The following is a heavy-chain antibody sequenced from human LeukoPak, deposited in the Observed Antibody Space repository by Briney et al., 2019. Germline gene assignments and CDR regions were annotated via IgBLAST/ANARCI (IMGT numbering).Heavy chain of an antibody. J-gene: IGHJ4*02. CDR1: GYSISSGYY. Sequence: KPSETLSLTCAVSGYSISSGYYWGWIRQPPGKGLEWIGSIYHRGSTYYNPSLKSRVTISVDTSKNQFSLKLSSVTAADTAVYYCATTLGTMVRGVIKGLGYWGQGTLVTVSS. D-gene: IGHD3-10*01. V-gene: IGHV4-38-2*01. CDR2: IYHRGST. CDR3: ATTLGTMVRGVIKGLGY.